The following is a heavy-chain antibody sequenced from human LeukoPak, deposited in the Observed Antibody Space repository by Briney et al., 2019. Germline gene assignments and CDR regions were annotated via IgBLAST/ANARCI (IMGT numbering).Heavy chain of an antibody. V-gene: IGHV4-34*01. D-gene: IGHD2-21*01. CDR2: INHSGST. CDR3: ARGGSLRYYYYYGMDV. Sequence: TSETLSLTCAVYGGSFSGYYWSWIRQPPGKGVEWIGEINHSGSTNYNPSLKSRVTISVDTSKNQFSLKLSSVTAADAAVYYCARGGSLRYYYYYGMDVWGQGTTVTVSS. J-gene: IGHJ6*02. CDR1: GGSFSGYY.